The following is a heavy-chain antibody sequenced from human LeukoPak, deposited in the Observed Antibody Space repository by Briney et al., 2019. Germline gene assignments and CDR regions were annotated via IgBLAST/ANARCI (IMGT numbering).Heavy chain of an antibody. J-gene: IGHJ5*02. D-gene: IGHD6-13*01. Sequence: SETLSLTCTVSGGSISGSSYYWGWIRQPPGKGLEWIGSIYYSGSTYYNPSLKSRVTISVDTSKNQFSLKLSSVTAADTAVYYCVRPSDISSWYLGGNWFDPWGQGTMVTVSS. CDR2: IYYSGST. CDR1: GGSISGSSYY. V-gene: IGHV4-39*01. CDR3: VRPSDISSWYLGGNWFDP.